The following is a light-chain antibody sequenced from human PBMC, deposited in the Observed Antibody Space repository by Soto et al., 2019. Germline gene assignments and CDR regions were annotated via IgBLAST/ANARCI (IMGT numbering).Light chain of an antibody. V-gene: IGKV1-5*01. Sequence: DIRMTQSPSTLSASIGDRVSITCRASQSISKWLAWHQQKPGEAPKLLIYDASTLQSGVPPRFSGSGSGTEFTLTIRSLQPDDIATYYCQQYSSYSAWTFGEGTKVDIK. CDR3: QQYSSYSAWT. CDR1: QSISKW. J-gene: IGKJ1*01. CDR2: DAS.